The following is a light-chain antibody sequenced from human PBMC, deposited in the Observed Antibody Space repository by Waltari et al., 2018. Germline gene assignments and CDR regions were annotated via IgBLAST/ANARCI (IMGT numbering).Light chain of an antibody. J-gene: IGKJ2*01. CDR3: QQYDSSFSTYT. CDR1: QSVSRSY. Sequence: EIVWTQSPGTLSLSPGERATLSCRASQSVSRSYLAWYQQKPGQAPRVLIYATSTRATGIPDRLSGSGSGTDFTLTISRLEPEDFAVYYCQQYDSSFSTYTFGQGTKLEIK. V-gene: IGKV3-20*01. CDR2: ATS.